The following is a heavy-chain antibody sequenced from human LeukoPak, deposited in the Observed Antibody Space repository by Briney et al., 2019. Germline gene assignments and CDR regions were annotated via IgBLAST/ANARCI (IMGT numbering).Heavy chain of an antibody. CDR1: GGSISSYY. CDR3: ARHEGKLWFGETAMNY. J-gene: IGHJ4*02. D-gene: IGHD3-10*01. Sequence: SETLSLTCTVSGGSISSYYWSWIRQPPGKGLEWIGYIYYSGSTSYNPSLRSRVTISVDTSKKQFSLKLSSVTAADTAVYYCARHEGKLWFGETAMNYWGQGTLVTVSS. CDR2: IYYSGST. V-gene: IGHV4-59*08.